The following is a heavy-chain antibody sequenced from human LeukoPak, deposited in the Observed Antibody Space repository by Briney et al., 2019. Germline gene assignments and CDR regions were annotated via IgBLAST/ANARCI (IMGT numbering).Heavy chain of an antibody. D-gene: IGHD6-13*01. V-gene: IGHV4-39*02. CDR1: GGSISSSSYY. CDR3: ARDMGIQSDAFDI. CDR2: IYYSGST. J-gene: IGHJ3*02. Sequence: SETLSLTCTVSGGSISSSSYYWGWIRQPPGKGLEWIGSIYYSGSTYYNPSLKSRVTISVDTSKNQFSLKLSSVTAADTAVYYCARDMGIQSDAFDIWGQGTMVTVSS.